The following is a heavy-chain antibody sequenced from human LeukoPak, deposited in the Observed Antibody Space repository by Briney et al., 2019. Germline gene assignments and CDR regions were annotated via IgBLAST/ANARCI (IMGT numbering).Heavy chain of an antibody. J-gene: IGHJ4*02. Sequence: PLRSLSLTCAVSGGSISSGGYSWSWIRHPPGKGLECLGYIYHSGITYYNPALKSRVTMSVDRSKNQFSLKLSSVTAADTVVYYCARGSGSYYHFDYWGQGTLVTVSS. CDR2: IYHSGIT. CDR1: GGSISSGGYS. D-gene: IGHD1-26*01. CDR3: ARGSGSYYHFDY. V-gene: IGHV4-30-2*01.